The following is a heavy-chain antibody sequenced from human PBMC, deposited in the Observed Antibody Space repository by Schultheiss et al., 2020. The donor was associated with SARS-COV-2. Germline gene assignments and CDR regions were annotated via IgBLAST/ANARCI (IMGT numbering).Heavy chain of an antibody. V-gene: IGHV4-61*01. J-gene: IGHJ3*02. CDR1: GGSVSSGSYY. CDR3: ARTYYDSSGYYSGAFDI. CDR2: IYYSGST. Sequence: SETLSLTCTVSGGSVSSGSYYWSWIRQPPGKGLEWIGYIYYSGSTNYNPSLKSRVTISVDTSKNQFSLKLSSVTAADTAVYYCARTYYDSSGYYSGAFDIWGQGTMVTVSS. D-gene: IGHD3-22*01.